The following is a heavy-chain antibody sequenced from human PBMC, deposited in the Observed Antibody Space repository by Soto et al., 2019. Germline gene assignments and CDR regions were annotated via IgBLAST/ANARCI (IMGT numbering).Heavy chain of an antibody. J-gene: IGHJ5*02. D-gene: IGHD6-19*01. V-gene: IGHV1-2*04. CDR2: INPNSGGT. CDR1: GYTFTGYY. CDR3: ARGMYSSGWYWGWWFDP. Sequence: QVQLVQSGAEVKKPGASVKVSCKASGYTFTGYYMHWVRQAPGQGLEWMGWINPNSGGTNYAQKFQGWVTMTRDTSISTAYMELSRLRSDDTAVYYCARGMYSSGWYWGWWFDPWGQGTLVTVSS.